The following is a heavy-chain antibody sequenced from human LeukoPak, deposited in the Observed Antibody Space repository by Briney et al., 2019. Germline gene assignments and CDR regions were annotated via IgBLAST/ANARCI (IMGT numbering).Heavy chain of an antibody. CDR3: ARETLGVTAFDI. Sequence: PGGSLRLSCAASGFTLSSSEMNWVRQAPGKGLEWVSYISRSGSTIFYADSVKGRFTISRDNAKNTVSLQMNSLRAEDTAVYYCARETLGVTAFDIWGQGTMVTVSS. V-gene: IGHV3-48*03. CDR1: GFTLSSSE. J-gene: IGHJ3*02. D-gene: IGHD2-21*02. CDR2: ISRSGSTI.